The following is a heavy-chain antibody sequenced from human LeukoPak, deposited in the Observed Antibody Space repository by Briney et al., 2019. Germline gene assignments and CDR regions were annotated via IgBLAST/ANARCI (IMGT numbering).Heavy chain of an antibody. CDR1: GFTFSSYA. D-gene: IGHD3-10*01. V-gene: IGHV3-30-3*01. CDR3: ARDANRYGSGTLDY. Sequence: PGGSLRLSCAASGFTFSSYAMHWVRQDPGKGLEWVAVISYDGSNKYYADSVKGRFTISRDNSKNTLYLQMNSLRAEDTAVYYCARDANRYGSGTLDYWGQGTLVTVSS. J-gene: IGHJ4*02. CDR2: ISYDGSNK.